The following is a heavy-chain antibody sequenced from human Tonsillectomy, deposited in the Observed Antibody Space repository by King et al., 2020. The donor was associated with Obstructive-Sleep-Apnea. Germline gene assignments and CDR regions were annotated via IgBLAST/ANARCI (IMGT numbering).Heavy chain of an antibody. V-gene: IGHV3-48*04. J-gene: IGHJ3*01. CDR2: ISSSTSSI. Sequence: VQLVESGGGLVQPGGSLRLSCAASGITFSSYSMNWVRQAPGKGLEWVSYISSSTSSIYYADSVKGRFTISRDNAKNSLYLQMNSLRAEDTAVYYRATGGPDAFDFWGRGTMVTVSS. CDR3: ATGGPDAFDF. D-gene: IGHD3-16*01. CDR1: GITFSSYS.